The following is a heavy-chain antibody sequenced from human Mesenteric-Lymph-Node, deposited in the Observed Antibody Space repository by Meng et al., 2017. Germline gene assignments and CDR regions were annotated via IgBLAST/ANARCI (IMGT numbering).Heavy chain of an antibody. CDR2: ISYDGSNK. J-gene: IGHJ4*02. CDR3: ASDCIVGACTDY. V-gene: IGHV3-30*07. Sequence: GESLKISCAASGFTFSSYAMHWVRQAPGKGLEWVAVISYDGSNKYYADSVKGRFTISRDNSKNTLYLQMNSLRAEDTAVYYCASDCIVGACTDYWGQGTLVTVSS. D-gene: IGHD1-26*01. CDR1: GFTFSSYA.